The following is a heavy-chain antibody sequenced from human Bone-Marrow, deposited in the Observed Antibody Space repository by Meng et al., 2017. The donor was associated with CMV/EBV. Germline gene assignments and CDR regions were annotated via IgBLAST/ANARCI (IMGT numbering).Heavy chain of an antibody. D-gene: IGHD6-13*01. V-gene: IGHV1-69*12. CDR2: IIPIFGTA. CDR1: GGTFSSYA. Sequence: QVQLVQAGAEGKKPGSSVKVSCKASGGTFSSYAISWVRQAPGQGLEWMGGIIPIFGTANYAQKFQGRVTITADESTSTAYMELSSLRSEDTAVYYCARGEGYSSSWSDPFDYWGQGTLVTVSS. CDR3: ARGEGYSSSWSDPFDY. J-gene: IGHJ4*02.